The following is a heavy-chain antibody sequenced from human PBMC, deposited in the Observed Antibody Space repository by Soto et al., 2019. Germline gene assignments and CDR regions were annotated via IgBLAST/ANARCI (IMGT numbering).Heavy chain of an antibody. D-gene: IGHD3-16*01. CDR1: GGSISSYY. CDR2: IYYSGST. J-gene: IGHJ6*03. CDR3: ARHGSWGSKYYYYYMDV. Sequence: NPSETLSLTCTVSGGSISSYYWSWIRQPPGKGLEWIGYIYYSGSTNYNPSLKSRVTISVDTSKNQFSLKLSSVTAADTAVYYCARHGSWGSKYYYYYMDVWGKGTTVTVSS. V-gene: IGHV4-59*08.